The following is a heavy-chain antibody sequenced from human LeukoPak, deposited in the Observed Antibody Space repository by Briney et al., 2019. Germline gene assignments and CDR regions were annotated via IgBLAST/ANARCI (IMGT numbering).Heavy chain of an antibody. D-gene: IGHD2-21*02. V-gene: IGHV3-64*01. CDR2: ISSNGGST. Sequence: GGSLRLSCAASGFTFSSYAMHWVRQAPGKGLEYVSAISSNGGSTYYANSVKGRFTISRDNSKNTLYLQMGSLRAEDMAVYYCASATAIGGDFDYWGQGTLVTVSS. J-gene: IGHJ4*02. CDR3: ASATAIGGDFDY. CDR1: GFTFSSYA.